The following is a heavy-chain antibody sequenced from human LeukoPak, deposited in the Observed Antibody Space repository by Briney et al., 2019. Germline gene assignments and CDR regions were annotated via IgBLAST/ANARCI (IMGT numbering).Heavy chain of an antibody. J-gene: IGHJ4*02. D-gene: IGHD5-18*01. Sequence: SETLSLTCTVSGGSFSTYYCSWIRQPAGKGLEWIGRIYTSGSTSYNSSLKSRVTMSVDTSKNQFSLKLSSVTAADTAVYYCARDVGGYNYGYSLDYWGQGTLVSVSS. CDR1: GGSFSTYY. CDR2: IYTSGST. CDR3: ARDVGGYNYGYSLDY. V-gene: IGHV4-4*07.